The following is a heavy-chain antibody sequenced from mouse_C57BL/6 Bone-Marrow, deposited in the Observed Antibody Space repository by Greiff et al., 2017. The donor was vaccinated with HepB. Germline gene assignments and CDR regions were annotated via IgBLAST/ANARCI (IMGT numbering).Heavy chain of an antibody. Sequence: EVQLVESGPELVKPGASVKIPCKASGYTFTDYNMDWVKQSHGKSLEWIGDINPNNGGTIYNQKFKGKATLTVDKSSSTAYMELRSLTSEDTAVYYCARRGYDYDGTDYFDYWGQGTTLTVSS. J-gene: IGHJ2*01. D-gene: IGHD2-4*01. CDR3: ARRGYDYDGTDYFDY. V-gene: IGHV1-18*01. CDR2: INPNNGGT. CDR1: GYTFTDYN.